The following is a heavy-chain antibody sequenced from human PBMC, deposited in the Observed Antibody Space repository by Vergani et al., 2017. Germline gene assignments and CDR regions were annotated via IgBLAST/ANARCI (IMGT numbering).Heavy chain of an antibody. CDR2: INPNSGGT. CDR1: GYTFTGYY. Sequence: QVQLVQSGAEVKKPGASVKVSCKASGYTFTGYYMHWVRQAPGQGLEWMGWINPNSGGTNYAQKFQGRVTMTRDTSISTAYMELSRLGSDDTAVYYCARVARPWGDYVLNNFDYWGQGTLVTVSS. D-gene: IGHD4-17*01. V-gene: IGHV1-2*02. CDR3: ARVARPWGDYVLNNFDY. J-gene: IGHJ4*02.